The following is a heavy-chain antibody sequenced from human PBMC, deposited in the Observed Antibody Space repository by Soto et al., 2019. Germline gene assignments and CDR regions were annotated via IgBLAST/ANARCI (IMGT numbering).Heavy chain of an antibody. Sequence: EVQLVESGGAVVQPGGSLRLSCAASGFTFDDNTMHWVRQAPGKGLEWVSLISWDGGHTSYIDSVKGRFTISRDNSKKFLSLQMNGLRTEDTALSYCAKDTSNSGSYSCPDYWGQGTLVTVSS. D-gene: IGHD1-26*01. CDR3: AKDTSNSGSYSCPDY. J-gene: IGHJ4*02. V-gene: IGHV3-43*01. CDR1: GFTFDDNT. CDR2: ISWDGGHT.